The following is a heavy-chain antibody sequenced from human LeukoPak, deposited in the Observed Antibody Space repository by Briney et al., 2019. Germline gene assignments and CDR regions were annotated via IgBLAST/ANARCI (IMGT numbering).Heavy chain of an antibody. CDR3: ATVHDILPGFYPNDF. J-gene: IGHJ4*02. Sequence: PGGSLRLSCAASGFTFSGSDLHWVRQGAGKGLEWVSAIGNVDDTYYADSVKGRFTISRDNSKNTLYLQMNSLRAEDTAVYYCATVHDILPGFYPNDFWGQGTLVTVSS. V-gene: IGHV3-13*01. CDR1: GFTFSGSD. D-gene: IGHD3-9*01. CDR2: IGNVDDT.